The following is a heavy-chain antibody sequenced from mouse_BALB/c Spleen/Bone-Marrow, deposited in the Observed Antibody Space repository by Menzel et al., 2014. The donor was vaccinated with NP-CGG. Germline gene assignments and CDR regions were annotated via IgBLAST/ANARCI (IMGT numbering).Heavy chain of an antibody. J-gene: IGHJ4*01. Sequence: VKLVESGPGLVAPSQRLSITCTISGFSLTSYGVHWVRQPPGKGLEWLVVFLRDGSTTYNSALNSRLSISKDNSKSQVFLKMNSRQTDDTAMYYCARNGNFYAMDYWGQGTSVTVSS. CDR2: FLRDGST. D-gene: IGHD2-1*01. CDR3: ARNGNFYAMDY. CDR1: GFSLTSYG. V-gene: IGHV2-6-1*01.